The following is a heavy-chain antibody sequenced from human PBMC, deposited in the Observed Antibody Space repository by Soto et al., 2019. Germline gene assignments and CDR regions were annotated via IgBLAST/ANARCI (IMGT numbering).Heavy chain of an antibody. V-gene: IGHV3-21*01. CDR2: ISSNSAYI. J-gene: IGHJ5*02. Sequence: GSLRLSCAASGFTFRSFTINWVRQAPGKGLEWVSTISSNSAYIYYTDALRGRFTISRDNAKNSLHLQMNSLRAEGTAVYYCTRDASRDSSARGWFDPWGPGTLVTVYS. CDR1: GFTFRSFT. D-gene: IGHD6-13*01. CDR3: TRDASRDSSARGWFDP.